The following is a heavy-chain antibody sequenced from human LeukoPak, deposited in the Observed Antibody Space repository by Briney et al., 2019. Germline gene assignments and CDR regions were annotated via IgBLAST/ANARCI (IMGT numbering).Heavy chain of an antibody. CDR1: GGSFSGYY. Sequence: SETLSLTCAVYGGSFSGYYWSWIRQPPGRGLEWIGEINHSGSTNYNPSLKSRVTISVDTSKNQFSLKLSSVTAADTAVYYCARRRIFYYGSGSSNWFDPWGQGTLVTVSS. D-gene: IGHD3-10*01. J-gene: IGHJ5*02. CDR3: ARRRIFYYGSGSSNWFDP. V-gene: IGHV4-34*01. CDR2: INHSGST.